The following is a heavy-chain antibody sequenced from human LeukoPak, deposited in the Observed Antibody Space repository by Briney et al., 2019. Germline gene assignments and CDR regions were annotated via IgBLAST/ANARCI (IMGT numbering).Heavy chain of an antibody. J-gene: IGHJ5*02. Sequence: ASVKVSCKASGYTFTSYYMHWVRQAPGQGLEWMGIINPSGGSTSYAQKLQGRVTMTTDTSTSTAYMELRSLRSDDTAVYYCARLYCSGGSCYWFDPWGQGTLVTVSS. CDR3: ARLYCSGGSCYWFDP. CDR2: INPSGGST. V-gene: IGHV1-46*01. D-gene: IGHD2-15*01. CDR1: GYTFTSYY.